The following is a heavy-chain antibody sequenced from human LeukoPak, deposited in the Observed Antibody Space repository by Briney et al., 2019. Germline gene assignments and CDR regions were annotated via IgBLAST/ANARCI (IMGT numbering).Heavy chain of an antibody. CDR3: ARHGGYYDSSGYYYGY. D-gene: IGHD3-22*01. V-gene: IGHV5-51*01. J-gene: IGHJ4*02. CDR2: IYPGDSDT. Sequence: GGALQISCKGSGYRFTSYWIGWARQMPGKGLEWMGIIYPGDSDTRYSPSFQGQVTISADKSISTAYLQWSSLKASDTAMYYCARHGGYYDSSGYYYGYWGQGTLVTVSS. CDR1: GYRFTSYW.